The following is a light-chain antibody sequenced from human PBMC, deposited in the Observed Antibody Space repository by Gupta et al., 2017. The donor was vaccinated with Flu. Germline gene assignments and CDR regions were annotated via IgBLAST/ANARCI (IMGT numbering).Light chain of an antibody. CDR3: QQYNKWPRS. V-gene: IGKV3-15*01. CDR1: QSVSNN. J-gene: IGKJ3*01. CDR2: GAS. Sequence: EVVMTQSPGTLSVSPGERATLSCRASQSVSNNLAWYQLKPGQAPRLLIYGASTRADGVPARFSGGGSGTEFTLTITSLQSEDFAVYYCQQYNKWPRSFGPGTKVDIK.